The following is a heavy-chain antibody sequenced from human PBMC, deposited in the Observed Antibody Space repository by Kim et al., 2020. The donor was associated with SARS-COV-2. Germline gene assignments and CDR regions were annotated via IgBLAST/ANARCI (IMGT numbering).Heavy chain of an antibody. CDR2: ISAYNGNT. CDR1: GYTFTSYG. D-gene: IGHD2-15*01. CDR3: ARGRAKVVTQTPYAH. Sequence: ASVKVSCKASGYTFTSYGISWVRQAPGQGLEWMGWISAYNGNTNYAQKLQGRVTMTTDTSTSTAYMELRSLRSGDTAVYYCARGRAKVVTQTPYAHWGQGTLVTVSS. J-gene: IGHJ4*02. V-gene: IGHV1-18*01.